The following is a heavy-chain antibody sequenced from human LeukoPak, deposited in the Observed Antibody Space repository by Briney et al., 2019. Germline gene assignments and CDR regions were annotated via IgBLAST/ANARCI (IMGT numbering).Heavy chain of an antibody. CDR1: GYTFTGYY. CDR3: ARGSSGWYLYFDY. V-gene: IGHV1-2*02. Sequence: ASVKVSCKASGYTFTGYYMRWVRQAPGQGLEWMGWINPNSGGTNYAQKFQGRVTMTRDTSISTAYMELSRLRSDDTAVYYCARGSSGWYLYFDYWGQGTLVTVSS. CDR2: INPNSGGT. D-gene: IGHD6-19*01. J-gene: IGHJ4*02.